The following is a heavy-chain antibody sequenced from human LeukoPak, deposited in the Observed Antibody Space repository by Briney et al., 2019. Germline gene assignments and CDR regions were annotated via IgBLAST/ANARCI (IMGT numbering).Heavy chain of an antibody. D-gene: IGHD3-3*01. Sequence: GGSLRLSCAASGFTFSSYGMHWVRQAPGKGLGWVAFISYDGSNKYYADSVKGRFTISRDNSKNTLYLQMNSLRAEDTAVYYCAKEGSIFGVVIRPYYFDYWGQGTLVTVSS. J-gene: IGHJ4*02. V-gene: IGHV3-30*18. CDR1: GFTFSSYG. CDR2: ISYDGSNK. CDR3: AKEGSIFGVVIRPYYFDY.